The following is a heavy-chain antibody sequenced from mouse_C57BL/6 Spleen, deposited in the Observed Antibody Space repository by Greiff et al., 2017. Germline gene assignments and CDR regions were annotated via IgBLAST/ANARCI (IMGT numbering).Heavy chain of an antibody. CDR2: LSDGGSST. Sequence: EVQGVESGGGLVKPGGSLKLSCAASGFTFSSYAMSWVRQTPGKRLEWVATLSDGGSSTYYPDNVKGRFTISRDNAKNNLYLQMSHLKSEDTAMYYCARDYYGSSYDYYAMDYWGQGTSVTVSS. V-gene: IGHV5-4*01. J-gene: IGHJ4*01. CDR1: GFTFSSYA. CDR3: ARDYYGSSYDYYAMDY. D-gene: IGHD1-1*01.